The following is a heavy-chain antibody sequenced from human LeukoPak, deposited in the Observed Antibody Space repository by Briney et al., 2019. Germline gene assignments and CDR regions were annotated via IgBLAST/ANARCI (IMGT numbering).Heavy chain of an antibody. D-gene: IGHD6-6*01. Sequence: PGGSLRLSCAASGFTFSSYSMNWVRQAPGKGLEWVSSISSSSCYIYYADSVKGRFTISRDNAKNSLYLQMNSLRAEDTAVYYCARNEYSSPTWFDPWGQGTLVTVSS. CDR3: ARNEYSSPTWFDP. CDR2: ISSSSCYI. CDR1: GFTFSSYS. J-gene: IGHJ5*02. V-gene: IGHV3-21*04.